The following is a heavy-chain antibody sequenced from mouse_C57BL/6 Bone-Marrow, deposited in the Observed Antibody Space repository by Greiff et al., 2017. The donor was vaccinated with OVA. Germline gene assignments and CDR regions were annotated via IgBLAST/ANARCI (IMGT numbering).Heavy chain of an antibody. Sequence: QVQLQQSGAELARPGASVQLSCKASGYTFTSYGISWVKQRTGQGLEWIGEIYPRSGNTYYNEKFKGKATLTADKSSSTAYMELRSLTSEDSAVDICARYGDYDVDYARDYWGQGTSVTVSS. J-gene: IGHJ4*01. CDR1: GYTFTSYG. CDR2: IYPRSGNT. V-gene: IGHV1-81*01. CDR3: ARYGDYDVDYARDY. D-gene: IGHD2-4*01.